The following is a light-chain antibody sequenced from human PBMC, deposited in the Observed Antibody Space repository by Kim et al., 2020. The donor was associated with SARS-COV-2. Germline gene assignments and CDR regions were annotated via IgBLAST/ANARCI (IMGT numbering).Light chain of an antibody. CDR3: SSYADSSNLV. J-gene: IGLJ3*02. CDR2: EVS. CDR1: SSDVGGHNF. Sequence: GQSITISCTGTSSDVGGHNFVSWYQQHPGKVPKLMIYEVSQRPSGVPDRFSGSKSGNTASLTVSGLQAEDEADYYCSSYADSSNLVFGGGTQLTVL. V-gene: IGLV2-8*01.